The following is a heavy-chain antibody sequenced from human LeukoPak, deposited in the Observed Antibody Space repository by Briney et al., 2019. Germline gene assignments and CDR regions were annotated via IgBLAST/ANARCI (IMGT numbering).Heavy chain of an antibody. Sequence: ASVKVSCKASGYTFTGYYMHWVRQAPGQGLEWMGWINPNSGGTNYAQKFQGRVTMTRDTSISTAYMELSRLRSDDTAVYYCARVQTRGVKGPFDYWGQGTLVTVSS. V-gene: IGHV1-2*02. J-gene: IGHJ4*02. CDR3: ARVQTRGVKGPFDY. CDR2: INPNSGGT. CDR1: GYTFTGYY.